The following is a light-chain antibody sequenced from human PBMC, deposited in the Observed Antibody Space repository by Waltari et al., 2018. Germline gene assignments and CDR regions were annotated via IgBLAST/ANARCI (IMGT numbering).Light chain of an antibody. V-gene: IGKV1-39*01. CDR1: QSISSY. CDR2: AAS. Sequence: DIQMTQSPFSLYASVGDSVTIPCRASQSISSYLNWYQQKPGKAPKLLIYAASSLQSGIPSRFSGSGSGRDFTLSISSLQPEDFATYCCQQSYSQTRTFGQGTKVEIK. CDR3: QQSYSQTRT. J-gene: IGKJ1*01.